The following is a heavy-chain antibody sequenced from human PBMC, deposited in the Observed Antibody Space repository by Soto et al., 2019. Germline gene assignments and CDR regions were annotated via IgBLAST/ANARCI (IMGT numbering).Heavy chain of an antibody. Sequence: GASVKVSCKASGYTFTGYYMHWVRQAPGQGLERMGWINPNSGGTNYAQKFQGWVTMTRDTSISTAYMELSRLRSDDTAVYYCARDRTRSGWYGRTYYYGMDVWGQGTTVTVSS. D-gene: IGHD6-19*01. CDR1: GYTFTGYY. CDR3: ARDRTRSGWYGRTYYYGMDV. J-gene: IGHJ6*02. CDR2: INPNSGGT. V-gene: IGHV1-2*04.